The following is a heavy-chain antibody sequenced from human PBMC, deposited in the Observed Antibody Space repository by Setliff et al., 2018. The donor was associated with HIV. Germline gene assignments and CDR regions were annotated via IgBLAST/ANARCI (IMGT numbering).Heavy chain of an antibody. Sequence: GGSLRLSCVTSGFSFSRYTMMWVRQAPGKGLEWVSSITSNLRYIYADSVKGRFTISRDNTRNSLYLQMNSLRAEDTALYYCAKGDSFVYSYVYPDYWGQGTQVTVSS. CDR1: GFSFSRYT. J-gene: IGHJ4*02. D-gene: IGHD3-22*01. CDR2: ITSNLRYI. CDR3: AKGDSFVYSYVYPDY. V-gene: IGHV3-21*01.